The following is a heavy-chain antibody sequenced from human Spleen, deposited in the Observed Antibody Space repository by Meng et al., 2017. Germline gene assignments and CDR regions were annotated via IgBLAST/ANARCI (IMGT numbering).Heavy chain of an antibody. D-gene: IGHD6-19*01. CDR1: GFTFSDYY. Sequence: GESLKISCAASGFTFSDYYMYWIRQAPGKGLEWIAHISSRDNNIYYADSVKGRFTISRDDAKNSLFLQMNSLRAEDTAVYFCARDLFRSSASYAVYYYYGMDVWGQGTAVTVSS. J-gene: IGHJ6*02. CDR2: ISSRDNNI. V-gene: IGHV3-11*04. CDR3: ARDLFRSSASYAVYYYYGMDV.